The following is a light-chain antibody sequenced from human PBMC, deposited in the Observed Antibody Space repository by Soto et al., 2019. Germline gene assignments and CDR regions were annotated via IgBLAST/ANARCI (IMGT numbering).Light chain of an antibody. CDR2: GAS. J-gene: IGKJ5*01. CDR1: QSVSSSY. V-gene: IGKV3-20*01. Sequence: ENVLTQSPGTLSLSPGERATLSCRASQSVSSSYLAWYQQKPGQAPRLLIHGASSRATGIPDRFSGSGSGTDFTLTISRLETEDFAVYYCQQYGSSSTFGQGTRLEIK. CDR3: QQYGSSST.